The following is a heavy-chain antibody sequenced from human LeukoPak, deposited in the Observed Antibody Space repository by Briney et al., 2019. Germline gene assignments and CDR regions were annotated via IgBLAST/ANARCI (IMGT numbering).Heavy chain of an antibody. Sequence: GGSLRLSCAASGFTFTSYAMSWFRQAPGKGLEWVSVISGGGSSTYLADSVKGRCTISRDNSNNTLYLQMNSLRAEDTAVYYCARGGMLRRIIDYWGQGTLVTVSS. CDR3: ARGGMLRRIIDY. D-gene: IGHD3-10*01. V-gene: IGHV3-23*01. J-gene: IGHJ4*02. CDR1: GFTFTSYA. CDR2: ISGGGSST.